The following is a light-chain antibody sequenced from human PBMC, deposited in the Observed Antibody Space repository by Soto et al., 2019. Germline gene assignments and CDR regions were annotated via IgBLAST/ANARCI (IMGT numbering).Light chain of an antibody. CDR2: DAS. V-gene: IGKV3D-20*01. Sequence: EIVMTQSPSTLSVSAGERATLSCGASPSVGSNLAWYQQKHGQAPRLLIYDASTRATGIPDRFSGSGYGTEFNLTISRLETEDFAVYYCQQYGSSPWTFGQGTKVDIK. CDR3: QQYGSSPWT. J-gene: IGKJ1*01. CDR1: PSVGSN.